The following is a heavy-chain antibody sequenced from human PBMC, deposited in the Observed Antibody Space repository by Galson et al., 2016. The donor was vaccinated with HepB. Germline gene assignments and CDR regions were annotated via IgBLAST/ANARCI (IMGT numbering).Heavy chain of an antibody. J-gene: IGHJ4*02. Sequence: SLRLSCAASGFTLTNYGMHWVRQAPGKGLEWVAMILYDGSAEYYADSVKGRFTISRDNSENTMYLQTSSLRTEDTAVYYCAKDLWINKWTNYFDYWGQGTLVTVSS. V-gene: IGHV3-30*18. CDR2: ILYDGSAE. CDR1: GFTLTNYG. D-gene: IGHD2-21*01. CDR3: AKDLWINKWTNYFDY.